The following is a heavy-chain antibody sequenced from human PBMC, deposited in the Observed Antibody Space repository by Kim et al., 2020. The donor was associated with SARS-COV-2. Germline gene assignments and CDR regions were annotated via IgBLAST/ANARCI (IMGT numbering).Heavy chain of an antibody. Sequence: FQGRVTMTRNTSISTAYMELSSLRTEDTAVYYCARVRRGRLNYYYYGMDVWGQGTTVTVSS. V-gene: IGHV1-8*01. D-gene: IGHD3-16*01. J-gene: IGHJ6*02. CDR3: ARVRRGRLNYYYYGMDV.